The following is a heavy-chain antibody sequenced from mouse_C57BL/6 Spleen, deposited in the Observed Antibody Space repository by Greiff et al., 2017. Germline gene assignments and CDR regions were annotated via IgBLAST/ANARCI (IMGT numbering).Heavy chain of an antibody. D-gene: IGHD1-1*01. V-gene: IGHV1-7*01. Sequence: VQLVESGAELAKPGASVKLSCKASGYTFTSYWMHWVKQRPGQGLEWIGYINPSSGYTKYNQKFKDKATLTADKSSSTAYMQLSSLTYEDSAVYYCARPTTVVNYAMDYWGQGTSVTVSS. CDR3: ARPTTVVNYAMDY. J-gene: IGHJ4*01. CDR1: GYTFTSYW. CDR2: INPSSGYT.